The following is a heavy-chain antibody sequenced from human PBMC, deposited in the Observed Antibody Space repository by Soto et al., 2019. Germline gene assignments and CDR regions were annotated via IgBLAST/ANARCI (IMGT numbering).Heavy chain of an antibody. J-gene: IGHJ4*02. CDR1: GGSVSSGSYY. D-gene: IGHD3-16*01. CDR3: VRDRAFSYAYDV. V-gene: IGHV4-61*01. CDR2: IYYSGST. Sequence: ETLSLTCTVSGGSVSSGSYYWSWIRQPPGKGLEWIGYIYYSGSTNYNPSLKSRVTISVDTSKNQFSLKLSSVTAADTALYFCVRDRAFSYAYDVWGQGSLVTVSS.